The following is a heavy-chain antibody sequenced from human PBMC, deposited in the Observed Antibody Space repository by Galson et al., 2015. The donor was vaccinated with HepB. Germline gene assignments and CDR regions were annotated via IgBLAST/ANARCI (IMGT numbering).Heavy chain of an antibody. V-gene: IGHV3-30*03. CDR3: ATERSPEDAFAV. Sequence: SLRLSCAASGFTFSRDGVHWVRQAPGKGLEWVACISYDGSVKYYGDSVKGRFTISRDNSKSPVFLQMDSLRTEDTAVYYCATERSPEDAFAVWGQGTMVTVSS. J-gene: IGHJ3*01. CDR1: GFTFSRDG. CDR2: ISYDGSVK.